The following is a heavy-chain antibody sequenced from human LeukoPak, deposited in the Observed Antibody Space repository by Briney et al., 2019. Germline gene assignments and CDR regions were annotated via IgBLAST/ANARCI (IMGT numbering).Heavy chain of an antibody. Sequence: SETLSLTCTVSGGSISSGSYYWSWIRQPAGKGLEWIGRIYTSGSTNYNPSLKSRVTISVDTSKNQFSLKLSSVTAADTAVYYCARVQVNDYHWSQGTLVTVSS. D-gene: IGHD1-1*01. CDR3: ARVQVNDYH. V-gene: IGHV4-61*02. CDR2: IYTSGST. CDR1: GGSISSGSYY. J-gene: IGHJ5*02.